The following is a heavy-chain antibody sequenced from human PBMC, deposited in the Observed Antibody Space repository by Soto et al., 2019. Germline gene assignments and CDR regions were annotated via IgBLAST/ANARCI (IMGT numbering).Heavy chain of an antibody. D-gene: IGHD5-12*01. CDR1: GITFSTYA. CDR3: ARAISGYVT. V-gene: IGHV1-3*01. Sequence: QVQLVQSGAEVKKPGASVKVSCKASGITFSTYAIHWVRLAPGQRLEWMGWINAGNGNTRYSQKFQGRVTLTRDTSASTAYMHLSSLRSEDTAIYYCARAISGYVTWGQGTLVTVSS. CDR2: INAGNGNT. J-gene: IGHJ5*02.